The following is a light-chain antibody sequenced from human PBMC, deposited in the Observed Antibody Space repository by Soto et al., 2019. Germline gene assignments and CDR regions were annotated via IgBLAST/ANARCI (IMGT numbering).Light chain of an antibody. CDR2: EVS. J-gene: IGLJ1*01. CDR3: SSYTSSSNYV. V-gene: IGLV2-14*01. Sequence: QSALAQPASVSGSPGQSITISCIGTSSDVGGYNYVSWYQQHPGKAPKLMIYEVSNRPSGVSNRFSGSKSGNTAPLTISGLQAEDEADYYCSSYTSSSNYVLGNGTKVT. CDR1: SSDVGGYNY.